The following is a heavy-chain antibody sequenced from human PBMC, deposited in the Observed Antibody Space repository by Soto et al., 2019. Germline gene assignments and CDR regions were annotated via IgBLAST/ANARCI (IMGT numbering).Heavy chain of an antibody. CDR3: ASASPNYDFWSGYYTPYYYYGMDV. CDR1: GYAFTSYD. J-gene: IGHJ6*02. CDR2: MNPNSGNT. Sequence: ASVKVSCKASGYAFTSYDINWVRQATGQGLEWMGWMNPNSGNTGYAQKFQGRVTMTRNTSISTAYMELSSLRSEDTAVYYCASASPNYDFWSGYYTPYYYYGMDVWSQGTTVTVSS. V-gene: IGHV1-8*01. D-gene: IGHD3-3*01.